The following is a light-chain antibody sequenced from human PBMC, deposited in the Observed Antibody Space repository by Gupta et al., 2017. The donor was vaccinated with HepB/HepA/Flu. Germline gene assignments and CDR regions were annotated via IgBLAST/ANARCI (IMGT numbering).Light chain of an antibody. V-gene: IGKV3-15*01. J-gene: IGKJ1*01. Sequence: EIVMTQSPATLSVSPGQRATLSCRASQSVNRNLAWYQQKPGQAPSLLLYGASSRATGIPARFSGSGTGTEFTLTISSLRSEDFAVYYCQQYNNWPRTFGQGTKVEIK. CDR3: QQYNNWPRT. CDR1: QSVNRN. CDR2: GAS.